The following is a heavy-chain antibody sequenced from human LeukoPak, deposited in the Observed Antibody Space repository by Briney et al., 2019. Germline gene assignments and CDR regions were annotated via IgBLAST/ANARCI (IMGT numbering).Heavy chain of an antibody. CDR2: IRGNGGGT. V-gene: IGHV3-23*01. J-gene: IGHJ3*02. Sequence: GGSLRLTCAASGFTFSNYAMTWVRQAPGKGLEWVSSIRGNGGGTFYADSVKGRFTISRDNSENTLFLQMNSLRADDAAIYYCAKDQIGVLPDAFDIWGQGTMVSVSS. CDR3: AKDQIGVLPDAFDI. CDR1: GFTFSNYA. D-gene: IGHD3-10*01.